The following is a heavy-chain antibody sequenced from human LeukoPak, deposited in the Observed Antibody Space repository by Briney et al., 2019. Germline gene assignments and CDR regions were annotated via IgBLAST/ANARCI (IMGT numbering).Heavy chain of an antibody. CDR2: IYSGGTT. D-gene: IGHD1-26*01. CDR3: ARTMYITGSSDFDY. V-gene: IGHV3-53*05. CDR1: GFIVSSNY. Sequence: SGGSLRLSCAASGFIVSSNYMSWVRQAPGKGLEWVSVIYSGGTTYYADSVKGRFTMSRDNSKNTLYLQMNSLRAEDTALYYCARTMYITGSSDFDYWGQGTLVTVSS. J-gene: IGHJ4*02.